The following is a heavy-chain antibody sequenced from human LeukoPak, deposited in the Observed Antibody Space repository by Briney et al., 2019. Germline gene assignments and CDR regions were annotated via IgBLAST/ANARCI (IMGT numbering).Heavy chain of an antibody. CDR1: GFTFSTTA. CDR3: AADPYYYDSSGYYYAGFDP. CDR2: IAFGSGKT. Sequence: SVKVSCKASGFTFSTTAMQWVRQARGQRLEWIGWIAFGSGKTKYAQKFQERVTITRDMSTSTAYMELSGLRPEDTAVYYCAADPYYYDSSGYYYAGFDPWGQGTLVTVSS. J-gene: IGHJ5*02. D-gene: IGHD3-22*01. V-gene: IGHV1-58*02.